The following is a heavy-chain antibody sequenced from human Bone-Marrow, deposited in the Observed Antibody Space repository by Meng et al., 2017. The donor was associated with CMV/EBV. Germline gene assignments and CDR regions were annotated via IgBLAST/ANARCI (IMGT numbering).Heavy chain of an antibody. D-gene: IGHD6-13*01. Sequence: GGSLRLSCAASGFTFSSYWMSWVRQAPGKGLEWVANIKQDGSEKYYVDSVKGRFTISRDNAKNSLYLQMNSLRAEDTAVYYCSIAAAGHTSRPPNYFNYWGQGTLVTVSS. CDR1: GFTFSSYW. CDR2: IKQDGSEK. J-gene: IGHJ4*02. V-gene: IGHV3-7*01. CDR3: SIAAAGHTSRPPNYFNY.